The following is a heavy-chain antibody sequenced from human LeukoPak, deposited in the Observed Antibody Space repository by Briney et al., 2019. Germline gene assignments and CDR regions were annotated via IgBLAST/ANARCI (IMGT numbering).Heavy chain of an antibody. CDR3: ARDSVAVAGDRAFDI. Sequence: PSETLSLTCTVSGGSISSYYWSWIRQPPRKGLEWIGYIYYSVSTNYNPSLKSRVTISVDSSKNPFSLKLSSVTAADTAVYYRARDSVAVAGDRAFDIWGHGTMVTVSS. CDR2: IYYSVST. J-gene: IGHJ3*02. CDR1: GGSISSYY. D-gene: IGHD2-15*01. V-gene: IGHV4-59*01.